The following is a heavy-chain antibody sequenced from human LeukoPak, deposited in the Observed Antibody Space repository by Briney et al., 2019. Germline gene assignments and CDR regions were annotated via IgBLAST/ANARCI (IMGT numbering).Heavy chain of an antibody. V-gene: IGHV3-7*01. D-gene: IGHD5-12*01. CDR3: AREPYEEGEDY. J-gene: IGHJ4*02. CDR2: IKQDGSDK. Sequence: GGSLRLSCAASGFSFSTYWMTWVRQAPGKGLEWVANIKQDGSDKYYVDSVKGRFTISRDNAKNSLYLQMNSLRAGDTAVYYCAREPYEEGEDYWGQGTLVTVSS. CDR1: GFSFSTYW.